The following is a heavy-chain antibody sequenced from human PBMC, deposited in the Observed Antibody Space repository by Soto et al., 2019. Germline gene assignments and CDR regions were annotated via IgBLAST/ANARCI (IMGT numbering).Heavy chain of an antibody. CDR1: GGTFSSYA. CDR2: IIPIFGTT. J-gene: IGHJ6*03. Sequence: SVKVSCKASGGTFSSYAISWVRQAPGQGLEWMGGIIPIFGTTNYAQKFQGRVTITTDESTSTAYMELSSLRSEDTAVYYCAIGRVFRDYRYYYYMDVWGKGTTVTVSS. V-gene: IGHV1-69*05. D-gene: IGHD4-17*01. CDR3: AIGRVFRDYRYYYYMDV.